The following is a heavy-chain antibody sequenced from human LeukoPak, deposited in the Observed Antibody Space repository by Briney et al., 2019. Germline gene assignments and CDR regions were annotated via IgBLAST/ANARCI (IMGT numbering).Heavy chain of an antibody. V-gene: IGHV5-51*01. D-gene: IGHD5-24*01. CDR3: ARSPPAGGDGYMALGPRYFDL. CDR2: IYPGDSDT. Sequence: GEPLKISCKGSGYSFTSYWIGWVRQMPGKGLEWMGIIYPGDSDTRYSPSFQGQVTISADKSISTAYLQWSSLKASDTAMYYCARSPPAGGDGYMALGPRYFDLWGRGTLVTVSS. CDR1: GYSFTSYW. J-gene: IGHJ2*01.